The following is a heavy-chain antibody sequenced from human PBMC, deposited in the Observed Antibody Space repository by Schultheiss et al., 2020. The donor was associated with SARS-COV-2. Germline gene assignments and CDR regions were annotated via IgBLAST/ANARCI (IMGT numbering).Heavy chain of an antibody. CDR3: ARDGGYDSIDY. CDR1: GYTFTSYD. CDR2: MNPNSGGT. D-gene: IGHD5-12*01. J-gene: IGHJ4*02. V-gene: IGHV1-8*01. Sequence: ASVKVSCKASGYTFTSYDINWVRQATGQGLEWMGWMNPNSGGTNYAQKFHGRVTMTRDSSISTVYMELSSLRSEDTAVYYCARDGGYDSIDYWGQGTLVTVSS.